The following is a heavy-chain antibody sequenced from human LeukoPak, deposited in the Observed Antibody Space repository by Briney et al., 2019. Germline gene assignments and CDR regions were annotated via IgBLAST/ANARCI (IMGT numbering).Heavy chain of an antibody. V-gene: IGHV3-64*01. CDR3: ARGRQGAKTRYFDL. Sequence: GGSLRLSRAASGIIFSNYAMHWVRQGPGKGLECISTISSDGGSTYYANSVKGRFTISRDNSKNTLYLQMGSLRAEDMAVYYCARGRQGAKTRYFDLWGRGTRVTVSS. CDR2: ISSDGGST. CDR1: GIIFSNYA. J-gene: IGHJ2*01. D-gene: IGHD1-26*01.